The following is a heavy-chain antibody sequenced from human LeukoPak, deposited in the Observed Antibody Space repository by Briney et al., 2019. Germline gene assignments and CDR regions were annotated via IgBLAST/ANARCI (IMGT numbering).Heavy chain of an antibody. Sequence: PGGSLRLSCAASGFTFANYAMSWVRQAPGKGLEWVSAITPAGTTFYADIVKGRFSVSRDDSKNTLSLQMNSLRAEDTAVYYCVKESPYPEGSTARTYYFDNWGQGTLVTVSS. J-gene: IGHJ4*02. D-gene: IGHD2-2*01. CDR2: ITPAGTT. CDR1: GFTFANYA. V-gene: IGHV3-23*01. CDR3: VKESPYPEGSTARTYYFDN.